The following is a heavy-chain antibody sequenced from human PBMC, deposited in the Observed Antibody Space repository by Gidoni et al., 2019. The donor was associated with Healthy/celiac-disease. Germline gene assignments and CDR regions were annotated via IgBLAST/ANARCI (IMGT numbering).Heavy chain of an antibody. J-gene: IGHJ4*02. CDR1: GFTFSSYA. V-gene: IGHV3-23*01. CDR3: AKRLGRLADY. Sequence: EVQLLESGGGLVQPGGSLRLSCPASGFTFSSYAMGWVRQAPGKGMEWVSAISGSGGSTYYADSVKGRFTISRDNSKNTLYLKMNSLRAEDTAVYYCAKRLGRLADYWGQGTLVTVSS. CDR2: ISGSGGST.